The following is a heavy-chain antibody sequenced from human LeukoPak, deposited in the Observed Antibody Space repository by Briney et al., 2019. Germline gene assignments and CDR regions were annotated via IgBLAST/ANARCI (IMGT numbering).Heavy chain of an antibody. D-gene: IGHD3-10*01. CDR3: AKVPPLLVRGVNDAFDI. Sequence: GGSLRLSCAASGFTFSSYGMHWVRQAPGKGLEWVAFIRYDGSNKYYADSVKGRFTISRDNSKNTLYLQMNSLRAEDTAVYYCAKVPPLLVRGVNDAFDIWGQGTMVTVSS. CDR1: GFTFSSYG. V-gene: IGHV3-30*02. J-gene: IGHJ3*02. CDR2: IRYDGSNK.